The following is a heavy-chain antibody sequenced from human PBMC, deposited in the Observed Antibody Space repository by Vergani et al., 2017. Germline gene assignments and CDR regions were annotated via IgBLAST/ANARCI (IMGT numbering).Heavy chain of an antibody. CDR1: GGSISSSSYY. CDR3: ARVHSSGWFDAFDI. Sequence: QLQLQESGPGLVKPSETLSLTCTVSGGSISSSSYYWGWIRQPPGKGLEWIGSIYYSGGTYYNPSLKSRVTISVDTSKNQFSLKLSSVTAADTAVYYCARVHSSGWFDAFDIWGQGTMVTVSS. D-gene: IGHD6-19*01. V-gene: IGHV4-39*07. J-gene: IGHJ3*02. CDR2: IYYSGGT.